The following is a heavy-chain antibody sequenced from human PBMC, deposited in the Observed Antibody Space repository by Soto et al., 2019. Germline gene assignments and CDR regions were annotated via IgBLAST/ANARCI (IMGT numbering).Heavy chain of an antibody. D-gene: IGHD6-6*01. CDR3: ARYSIAARRGIDY. CDR1: GFTFSSYW. Sequence: PGGSLRLSCAASGFTFSSYWMNWVRQAPGKGLEWVANINEDASKKYYVDSVKGRFTISRDNAENSLYLQMNSLRAEDTAVYYCARYSIAARRGIDYWGQGTLVTVSS. J-gene: IGHJ4*02. CDR2: INEDASKK. V-gene: IGHV3-7*01.